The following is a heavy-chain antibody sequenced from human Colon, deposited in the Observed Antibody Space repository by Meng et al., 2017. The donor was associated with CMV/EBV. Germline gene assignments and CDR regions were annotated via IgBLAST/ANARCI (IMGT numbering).Heavy chain of an antibody. J-gene: IGHJ4*02. CDR3: VRESWYFDF. CDR2: IYPQDGGT. CDR1: GYTFTANH. V-gene: IGHV1-2*02. Sequence: HVQLGQSGTEVKQPGPYVKVSCKPSGYTFTANHLHWVRQAPGQGLEWMGWIYPQDGGTYFAQKFQDRVTLTRDTSITTAYMELSGLTSDDTAIYYCVRESWYFDFWGEGTLVTVSS. D-gene: IGHD6-13*01.